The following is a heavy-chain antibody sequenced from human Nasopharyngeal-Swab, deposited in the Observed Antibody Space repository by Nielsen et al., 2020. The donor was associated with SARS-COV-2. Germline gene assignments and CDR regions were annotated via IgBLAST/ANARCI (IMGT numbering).Heavy chain of an antibody. D-gene: IGHD4-11*01. CDR3: TTDMTTVTTFWYFDL. Sequence: GESLKISCAASGFTFSNAWMSWVRQAPGTGLEWVGRIKSKTDGGTTDYAAPVKGRFTISRDDSKNTLYLQMNSLKTEDTAVYYCTTDMTTVTTFWYFDLWGRGTLVTVSS. CDR1: GFTFSNAW. V-gene: IGHV3-15*01. CDR2: IKSKTDGGTT. J-gene: IGHJ2*01.